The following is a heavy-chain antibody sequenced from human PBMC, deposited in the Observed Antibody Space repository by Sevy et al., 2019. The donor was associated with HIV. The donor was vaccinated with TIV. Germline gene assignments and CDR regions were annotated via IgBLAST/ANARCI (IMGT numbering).Heavy chain of an antibody. CDR2: INPDSGGP. Sequence: ASLKVSCKASGYTFTGYYMHWVLQAPGQGLEWMGWINPDSGGPNYAPKFQGRVTLTRDTSISTAYMELSRLKSDDTAVYYCVRDDRDGYFDYWGQGTLVTVSS. CDR1: GYTFTGYY. J-gene: IGHJ4*02. CDR3: VRDDRDGYFDY. V-gene: IGHV1-2*02.